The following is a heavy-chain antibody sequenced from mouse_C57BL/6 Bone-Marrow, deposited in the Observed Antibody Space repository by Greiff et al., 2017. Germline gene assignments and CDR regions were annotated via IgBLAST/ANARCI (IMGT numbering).Heavy chain of an antibody. CDR3: AREGVYYYGSSHWYFDV. V-gene: IGHV1-55*01. D-gene: IGHD1-1*01. CDR2: IYPGSGST. Sequence: VQLQQPGAELVKPGASVKMSCKASGYTFTSYWITWVKQRPGQGLEWIGDIYPGSGSTNYNEKFKSKATLTVDTSSSTAYMQLSSLTSEDSAVYYCAREGVYYYGSSHWYFDVWGTGTTVTVSS. J-gene: IGHJ1*03. CDR1: GYTFTSYW.